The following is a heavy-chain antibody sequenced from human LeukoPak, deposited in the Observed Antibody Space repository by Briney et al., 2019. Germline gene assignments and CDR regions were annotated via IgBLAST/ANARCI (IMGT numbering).Heavy chain of an antibody. CDR3: AKDQCSSTSCYGSPGY. CDR1: GFTFSSYG. J-gene: IGHJ4*02. D-gene: IGHD2-2*01. Sequence: GGSLRLSCAASGFTFSSYGMHWVRQAPGKGLEWGAFIRYDGSNKDYGDSVKGRFTISRDNSKNTLYLQMNSLRAEDTAVYYCAKDQCSSTSCYGSPGYWGQGTLVTVSS. CDR2: IRYDGSNK. V-gene: IGHV3-30*02.